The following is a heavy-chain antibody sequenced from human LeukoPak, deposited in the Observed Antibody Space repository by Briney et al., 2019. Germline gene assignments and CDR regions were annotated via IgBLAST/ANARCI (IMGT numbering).Heavy chain of an antibody. D-gene: IGHD2-21*02. CDR3: ARDGGSGYCGGDCCSWYYFDY. CDR2: IIPILGIA. Sequence: GASVKVSCKASGGTFSSYAISWVRQAPGQGLEWMGRIIPILGIANYAQKFQGRVTITADKSTSTAYMELSSLRSEDTAVYYCARDGGSGYCGGDCCSWYYFDYWGQGTLVTVSS. J-gene: IGHJ4*02. V-gene: IGHV1-69*04. CDR1: GGTFSSYA.